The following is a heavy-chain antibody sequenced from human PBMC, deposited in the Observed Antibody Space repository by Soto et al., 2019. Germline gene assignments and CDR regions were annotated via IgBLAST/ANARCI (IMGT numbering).Heavy chain of an antibody. CDR3: ARDLDYGGNSEASEV. D-gene: IGHD4-17*01. J-gene: IGHJ3*01. CDR1: GFSFTTYW. V-gene: IGHV5-51*03. Sequence: QLVQSGAAVKEPGESLKIACKGSGFSFTTYWIAWVRQMPGKGLEWMGIIYPGDSKTTYSPSFQGQVTISAAKSISTAYLQWGSLKASATAMYYCARDLDYGGNSEASEVWGQGTMVTVSS. CDR2: IYPGDSKT.